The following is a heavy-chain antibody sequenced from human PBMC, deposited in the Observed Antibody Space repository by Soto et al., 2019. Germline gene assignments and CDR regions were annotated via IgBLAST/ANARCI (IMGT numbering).Heavy chain of an antibody. CDR1: GGSFSGQY. CDR3: AREQWVYYYYYGMDV. Sequence: PENLRVTCAVYGGSFSGQYWSWIRQPPGKGLEWIGEINHSGSTNYNPSLKSRVTISVDTSKNQFSLKLSSVTAADTAVYYCAREQWVYYYYYGMDVWGQGPTVT. D-gene: IGHD1-26*01. J-gene: IGHJ6*02. CDR2: INHSGST. V-gene: IGHV4-34*01.